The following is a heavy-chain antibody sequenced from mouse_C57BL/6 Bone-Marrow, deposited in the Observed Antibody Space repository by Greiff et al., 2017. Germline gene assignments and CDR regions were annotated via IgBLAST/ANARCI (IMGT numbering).Heavy chain of an antibody. V-gene: IGHV1-69*01. J-gene: IGHJ1*03. D-gene: IGHD2-4*01. Sequence: VQLQQSGAELVMPGASVKLSCKASGYTFTSYWMHWVKQRPGQGLEWIGEIDPSDSYTNYNQKFKGKSTLTVDKSSSTAYMQLSSLTSEDSAVYYCASYDYDGYFDVWGTGTTVTVSS. CDR2: IDPSDSYT. CDR3: ASYDYDGYFDV. CDR1: GYTFTSYW.